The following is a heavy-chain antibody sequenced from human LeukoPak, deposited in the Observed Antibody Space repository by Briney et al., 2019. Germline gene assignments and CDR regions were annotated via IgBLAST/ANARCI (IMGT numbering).Heavy chain of an antibody. Sequence: GESLKISCQVSGYSFTSYWIAWVRQMPGKGLEWMGIIYPGDSNTRYSPSFQGQVIISVDTSISTAYMELSRLRSDDTAVYYCAREEGRWAFDIWGQGTMVTVSS. D-gene: IGHD4-23*01. V-gene: IGHV5-51*01. CDR3: AREEGRWAFDI. CDR2: IYPGDSNT. CDR1: GYSFTSYW. J-gene: IGHJ3*02.